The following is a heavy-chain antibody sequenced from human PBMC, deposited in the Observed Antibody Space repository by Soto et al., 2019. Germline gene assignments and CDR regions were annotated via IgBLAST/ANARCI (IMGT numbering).Heavy chain of an antibody. J-gene: IGHJ4*02. CDR2: INGRGNYI. D-gene: IGHD1-26*01. V-gene: IGHV3-21*01. CDR3: VREDGKVGTNSAFDY. Sequence: GGALRLSCASSGFTFSTYTMHWVRQAPGKGLEWVSAINGRGNYIYYAESVKCRFTISRDNAKNTLYLQMDRLRAEDTALYYCVREDGKVGTNSAFDYWGLGALVTVSS. CDR1: GFTFSTYT.